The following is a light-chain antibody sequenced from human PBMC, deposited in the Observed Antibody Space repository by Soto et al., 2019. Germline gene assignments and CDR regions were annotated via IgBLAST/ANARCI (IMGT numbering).Light chain of an antibody. V-gene: IGKV3-15*01. CDR2: GAS. Sequence: EIVMTQSPATLSVSPGERATLSCRTSQSVSGNLAWYQQKPGQAPRLLIYGASTRATGIPARFSGSGSGTEFTLTISSLQSEDFAVYYCQQYNNWPPWTFGQGTKLEIK. J-gene: IGKJ2*02. CDR3: QQYNNWPPWT. CDR1: QSVSGN.